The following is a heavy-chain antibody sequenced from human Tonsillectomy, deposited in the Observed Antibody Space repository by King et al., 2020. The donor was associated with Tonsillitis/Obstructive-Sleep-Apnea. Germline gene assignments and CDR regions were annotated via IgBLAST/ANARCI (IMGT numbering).Heavy chain of an antibody. V-gene: IGHV4-34*01. CDR3: APLVYCSSTSCKQNHSGGFDP. CDR2: INHSGST. CDR1: GGSFSGYY. D-gene: IGHD2-2*01. J-gene: IGHJ5*02. Sequence: QVQLQQWGAGLLKPSETLSLTCAVYGGSFSGYYWSWIRQPPGKGLEWIGEINHSGSTNYNPSLKSRVTISVDTSKNQFSLKLSSVTAADTAVYYCAPLVYCSSTSCKQNHSGGFDPWGQGTLVTVSS.